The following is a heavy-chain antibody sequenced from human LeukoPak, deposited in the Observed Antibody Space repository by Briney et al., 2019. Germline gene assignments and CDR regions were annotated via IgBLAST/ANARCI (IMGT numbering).Heavy chain of an antibody. CDR3: AKDNAGYYDSSGYVDY. CDR2: ISWNSGSI. V-gene: IGHV3-9*01. D-gene: IGHD3-22*01. J-gene: IGHJ4*02. Sequence: GGSLRLSCAASGFTFDDYAMHWVRQAPGKGLEWVSGISWNSGSIGYADSVKGRFTISRDNAKNSLYLQMNSLRAEDTALYYCAKDNAGYYDSSGYVDYWGQGTLVTVSS. CDR1: GFTFDDYA.